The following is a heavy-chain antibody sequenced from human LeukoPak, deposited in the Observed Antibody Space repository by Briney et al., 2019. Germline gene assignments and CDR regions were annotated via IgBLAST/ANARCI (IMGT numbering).Heavy chain of an antibody. J-gene: IGHJ6*02. Sequence: GRSLRLSCAASGFTFDDYAMHWVRQAPGKGLEWVSGISWNSGSIGHADSVKGRFTISRDNAKNSLYLQMNSLRAEDTALYYCAKDNYYGSGLGGYGMDVWGQGTTVTVSS. CDR2: ISWNSGSI. CDR3: AKDNYYGSGLGGYGMDV. V-gene: IGHV3-9*01. CDR1: GFTFDDYA. D-gene: IGHD3-10*01.